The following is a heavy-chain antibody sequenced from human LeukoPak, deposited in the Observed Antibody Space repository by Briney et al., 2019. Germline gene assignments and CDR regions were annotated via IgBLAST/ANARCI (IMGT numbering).Heavy chain of an antibody. Sequence: PGGSLRLSCAASGFTVSSNYMSWVRQAPGKGLEWVSLIYSGGNTYYADSVKGRFTISRDNSKNTLYLQMNSLRAEDTAVYYCARDLGYCTNGVCHTRFDYWGQGTLVAVSS. CDR3: ARDLGYCTNGVCHTRFDY. J-gene: IGHJ4*02. V-gene: IGHV3-53*01. CDR1: GFTVSSNY. D-gene: IGHD2-8*01. CDR2: IYSGGNT.